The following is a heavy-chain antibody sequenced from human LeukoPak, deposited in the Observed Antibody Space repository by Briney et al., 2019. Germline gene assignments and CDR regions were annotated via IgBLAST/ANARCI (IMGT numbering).Heavy chain of an antibody. CDR3: ARSTVGTSCCTAVDY. V-gene: IGHV3-23*01. CDR2: ISAGGDRT. CDR1: GFTFSTYA. D-gene: IGHD1-26*01. J-gene: IGHJ4*02. Sequence: GGSLRLSCAASGFTFSTYAMTWVRQAPGKGLEWVSGISAGGDRTYYADSVKGRFTVSRDNSKNTLYLQMNSLRAEDTAEYYCARSTVGTSCCTAVDYWGQGTLVTVSS.